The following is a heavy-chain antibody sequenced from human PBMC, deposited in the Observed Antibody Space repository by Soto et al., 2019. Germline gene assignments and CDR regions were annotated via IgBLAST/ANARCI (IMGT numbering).Heavy chain of an antibody. J-gene: IGHJ4*02. D-gene: IGHD2-21*01. CDR2: VSSDGNTK. Sequence: QVQLVESGGGVVQPGRSLRLSCAVSGVTLSRYGMQWVRQAPGKGLEWVAVVSSDGNTKFYADSVKGRFTISKDNSKNMLFLQMNSLRTEDTAVYYCAKESGGETYAAYFDYWGQGTLVTVSS. V-gene: IGHV3-30*18. CDR3: AKESGGETYAAYFDY. CDR1: GVTLSRYG.